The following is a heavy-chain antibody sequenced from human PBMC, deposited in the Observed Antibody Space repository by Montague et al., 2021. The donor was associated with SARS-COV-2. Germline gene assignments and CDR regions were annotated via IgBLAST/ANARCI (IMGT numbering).Heavy chain of an antibody. V-gene: IGHV4-39*01. CDR3: ARLDRVITIFAVFRGYFDH. CDR2: INYSGST. J-gene: IGHJ2*01. Sequence: SETLSLTCIVSGGSISSSYYLGWIRQPPGKGLEWFGSINYSGSTYYNPSLKSRVTISVDTSKNQFSLQLSSVPAADTAVYYCARLDRVITIFAVFRGYFDHWGRGTLVTVSS. D-gene: IGHD3-3*01. CDR1: GGSISSSYY.